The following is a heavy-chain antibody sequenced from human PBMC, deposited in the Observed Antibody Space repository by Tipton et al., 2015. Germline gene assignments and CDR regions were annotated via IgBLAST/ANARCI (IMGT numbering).Heavy chain of an antibody. J-gene: IGHJ1*01. CDR2: IIIKTDGGIP. V-gene: IGHV3-15*01. CDR1: GFTFSTAW. D-gene: IGHD2-15*01. Sequence: SLRLSCAASGFTFSTAWMSWVRQAPGRGLEWVARIIIKTDGGIPLYTAPVKGRFNISRDDSKNTLYLHMSSLKTDDTGVYYCTTSGYWSGSTRGSGHWGQGTLVTVSS. CDR3: TTSGYWSGSTRGSGH.